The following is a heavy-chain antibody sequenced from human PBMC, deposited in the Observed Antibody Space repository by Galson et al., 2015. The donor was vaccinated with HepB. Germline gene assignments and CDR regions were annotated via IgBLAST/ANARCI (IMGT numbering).Heavy chain of an antibody. J-gene: IGHJ4*02. CDR3: ARVVGGVPAAGTNYPFDH. V-gene: IGHV5-51*01. D-gene: IGHD6-13*01. Sequence: QSGAEVKKPGESQKISCKASGYRFANYWIGWVRQMPGKGLEWMGIIYPADSDTRYSPSFEGQVSISVDMSISTAYLQWSTLKASDTAIYYCARVVGGVPAAGTNYPFDHWGQGTLLTVSS. CDR1: GYRFANYW. CDR2: IYPADSDT.